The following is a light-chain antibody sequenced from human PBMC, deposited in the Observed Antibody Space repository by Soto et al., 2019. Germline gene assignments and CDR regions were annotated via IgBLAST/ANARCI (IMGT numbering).Light chain of an antibody. CDR3: QQYGGSAGT. Sequence: VLTISPGALSLSQGERATLSCRASQSISSSYLAWYQQKPGQAPRLLIYHASSRATGIPDRFIGSGSGTDFTLTISRLEPEDFAVYYCQQYGGSAGTFGQGTKV. V-gene: IGKV3-20*01. CDR1: QSISSSY. J-gene: IGKJ1*01. CDR2: HAS.